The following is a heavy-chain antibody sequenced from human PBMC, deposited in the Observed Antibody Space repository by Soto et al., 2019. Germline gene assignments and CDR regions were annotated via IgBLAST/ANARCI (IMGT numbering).Heavy chain of an antibody. CDR2: ISYDGGTR. D-gene: IGHD6-19*01. Sequence: QVQLVESGGGVVQPGRSLRLSCEASGFTFSTNAMHWVRQAPGKGLEWVAFISYDGGTRYYADSMKGRFTISRDNSKNTLYLQMNDVRAADTAVYYCAKQFSGWSYYFDYWGQGTLVTVSS. V-gene: IGHV3-30-3*02. CDR3: AKQFSGWSYYFDY. CDR1: GFTFSTNA. J-gene: IGHJ4*02.